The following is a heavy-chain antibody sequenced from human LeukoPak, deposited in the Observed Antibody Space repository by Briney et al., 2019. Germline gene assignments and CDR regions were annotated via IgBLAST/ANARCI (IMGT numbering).Heavy chain of an antibody. V-gene: IGHV3-21*01. CDR2: ISSIGGYI. CDR1: GFTFSTYS. J-gene: IGHJ3*02. CDR3: ARARSSYGYGDAFDI. Sequence: GGSLRLSCAASGFTFSTYSMNWVRQAPGQGLEWVSSISSIGGYIWYADSVKGRFTISRDNAKNSLYLQMNSLRAEDTAVYYCARARSSYGYGDAFDIWGQGTMVTVSS. D-gene: IGHD5-18*01.